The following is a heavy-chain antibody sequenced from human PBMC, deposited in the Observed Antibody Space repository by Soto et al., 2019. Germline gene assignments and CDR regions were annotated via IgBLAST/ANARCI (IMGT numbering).Heavy chain of an antibody. Sequence: SETLSLTCTVSGASISSGRSYLSWIRQHPGKGLEWIGYIFYSGSTYYHPSLKSRVNISADTSKNQFSLRLTSVTPADTAVYYCARDNVHGHFDSSGQGNLVTVSS. D-gene: IGHD2-8*01. J-gene: IGHJ5*01. CDR3: ARDNVHGHFDS. CDR2: IFYSGST. CDR1: GASISSGRSY. V-gene: IGHV4-31*02.